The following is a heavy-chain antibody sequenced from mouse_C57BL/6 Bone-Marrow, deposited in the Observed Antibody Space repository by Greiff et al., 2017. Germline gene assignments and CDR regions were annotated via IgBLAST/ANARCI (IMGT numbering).Heavy chain of an antibody. Sequence: VQLQQSGPVLVKPGASVKMSFKASGYTFTDYYMNWVRQSNGKSLEWIGVINPYNGGTSYNQKFKGKATLTVDKSSSTAYMELNSLTSEDSAVYYCARGPLLFDYWGQGTTLTVSS. CDR2: INPYNGGT. V-gene: IGHV1-19*01. CDR3: ARGPLLFDY. CDR1: GYTFTDYY. J-gene: IGHJ2*01.